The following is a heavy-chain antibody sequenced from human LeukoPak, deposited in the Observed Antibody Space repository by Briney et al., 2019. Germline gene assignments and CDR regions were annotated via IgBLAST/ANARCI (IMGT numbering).Heavy chain of an antibody. J-gene: IGHJ4*02. CDR1: GGSISSTNW. V-gene: IGHV4-4*02. CDR2: IYHSGST. Sequence: SGTLSLTCAVSGGSISSTNWWSWVRPPPGKGLEWIGEIYHSGSTNYNPSLKSRVTISVDKSKNQFSLKLSSVTAADTAVYYCARESPRFYGFDYWGQGTLVTVSS. CDR3: ARESPRFYGFDY. D-gene: IGHD4-17*01.